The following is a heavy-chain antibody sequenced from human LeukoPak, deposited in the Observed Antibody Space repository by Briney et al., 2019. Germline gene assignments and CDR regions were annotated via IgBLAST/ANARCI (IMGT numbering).Heavy chain of an antibody. J-gene: IGHJ6*03. D-gene: IGHD6-19*01. CDR3: ARAGRLSQGMDV. V-gene: IGHV3-21*04. Sequence: GGSLRLSCAASGFTFSSYSMNWVRQAPGKGLEWVSSISSSSSYIYYADSVKGRFTISRDNAKNSLYLQMSSLRAEDMALYYCARAGRLSQGMDVWGKGTTVTVSS. CDR2: ISSSSSYI. CDR1: GFTFSSYS.